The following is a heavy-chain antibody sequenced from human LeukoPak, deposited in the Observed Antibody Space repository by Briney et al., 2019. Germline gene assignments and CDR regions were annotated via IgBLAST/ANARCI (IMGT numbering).Heavy chain of an antibody. V-gene: IGHV3-66*02. CDR2: LYSDDSA. CDR3: ARDPWVGSTTLH. J-gene: IGHJ4*02. Sequence: GGSLRLSCVASGFSISSAYMTWARQAPGKGLEWVSLLYSDDSAYYADSVKGRFTISRDTSKSTLHLQMDTLRAEDTAIYYCARDPWVGSTTLHWGQGILVTVSS. CDR1: GFSISSAY. D-gene: IGHD1-26*01.